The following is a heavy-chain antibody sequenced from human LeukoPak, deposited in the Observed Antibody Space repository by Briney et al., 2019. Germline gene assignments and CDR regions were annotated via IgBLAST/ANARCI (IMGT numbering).Heavy chain of an antibody. Sequence: ASVKVSCKASRYTFTGYYMNWVRQAPGQGLEWMGWSNPNSGGTNYAQKFQGRVTMTRDTSISTAYMELSRLRSDDTAVYYCARGKGKITMVPLDYWGQGTLVTVSS. J-gene: IGHJ4*02. CDR2: SNPNSGGT. CDR3: ARGKGKITMVPLDY. D-gene: IGHD3-10*01. V-gene: IGHV1-2*02. CDR1: RYTFTGYY.